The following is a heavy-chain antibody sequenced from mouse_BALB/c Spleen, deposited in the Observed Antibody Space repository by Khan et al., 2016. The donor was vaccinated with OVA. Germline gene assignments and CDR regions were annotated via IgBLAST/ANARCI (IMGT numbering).Heavy chain of an antibody. CDR3: VRDGAYHRNNGWFAY. J-gene: IGHJ3*01. CDR1: GYTFTSYT. Sequence: QVQLQLSGAELARPGASVKMSSKASGYTFTSYTFPLIKKRPGQGLEWIGYINPSNDYTNYNQKFKDKATLTTDKSSTTAYLRLSSLTSDDTAVYNGVRDGAYHRNNGWFAYWGQGTLVTVSA. CDR2: INPSNDYT. V-gene: IGHV1-4*01. D-gene: IGHD2-5*01.